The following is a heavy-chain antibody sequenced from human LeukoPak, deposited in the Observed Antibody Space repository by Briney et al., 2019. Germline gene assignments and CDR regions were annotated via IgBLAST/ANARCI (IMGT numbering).Heavy chain of an antibody. V-gene: IGHV3-33*06. Sequence: GGSLRLSCAASGFTFSSYGMHWVRQAPGKGLEWVAVIWYDGSNKYYADSVKGRFTISRDNSKNTLYLQMNSLRAEDTAVYYCAKKTSGWIPEGFFDYWGQGTLVTVSS. J-gene: IGHJ4*02. D-gene: IGHD6-19*01. CDR2: IWYDGSNK. CDR3: AKKTSGWIPEGFFDY. CDR1: GFTFSSYG.